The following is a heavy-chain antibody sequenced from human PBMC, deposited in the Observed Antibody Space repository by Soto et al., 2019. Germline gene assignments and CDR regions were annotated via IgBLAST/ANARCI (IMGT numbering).Heavy chain of an antibody. CDR3: AYSTGWYRHDV. Sequence: QVQLQESGPGLVKPSGTLSLTCAVSGDSISSPKWWTWLRQPPGKGLEWIGDLLHGGTTNYNPSLQRRVTLSVDTSQNQFSLNLTSVTAADTVIYYCAYSTGWYRHDVWGQGTSVTVSS. J-gene: IGHJ3*01. V-gene: IGHV4-4*02. CDR1: GDSISSPKW. CDR2: LLHGGTT. D-gene: IGHD6-19*01.